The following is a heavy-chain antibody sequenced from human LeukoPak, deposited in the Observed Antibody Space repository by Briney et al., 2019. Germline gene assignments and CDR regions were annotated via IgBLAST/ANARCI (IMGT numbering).Heavy chain of an antibody. CDR1: GFIFRTYA. J-gene: IGHJ6*02. CDR3: AKERYGGYNSNYNYAIDV. Sequence: QPERSLRLSCSASGFIFRTYAMHWVRQAPGKGLEWVAIISDDGSKKYFADSVKGRFTISRDNSENAMFLQMTSLKPDDTAIYFCAKERYGGYNSNYNYAIDVWGQGTTVIVSS. D-gene: IGHD5-24*01. CDR2: ISDDGSKK. V-gene: IGHV3-30*18.